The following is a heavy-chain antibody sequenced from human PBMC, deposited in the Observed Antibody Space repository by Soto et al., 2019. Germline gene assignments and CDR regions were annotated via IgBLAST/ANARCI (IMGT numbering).Heavy chain of an antibody. D-gene: IGHD5-18*01. CDR2: ISGSGGST. V-gene: IGHV3-23*01. CDR3: VRVDTSLVHFGMDV. Sequence: EVQLLESGGGLVQPGGSLRLSCAASGFTFSSYAMRWVRQAPGKGLEWVSAISGSGGSTYYADSVKGRFTISRDNSKNTLYLQMNSMRDEDTAVYYCVRVDTSLVHFGMDVWGQGTTVTVSS. CDR1: GFTFSSYA. J-gene: IGHJ6*02.